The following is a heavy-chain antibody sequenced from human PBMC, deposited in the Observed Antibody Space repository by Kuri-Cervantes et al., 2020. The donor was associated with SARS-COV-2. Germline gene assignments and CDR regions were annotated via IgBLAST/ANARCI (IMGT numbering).Heavy chain of an antibody. CDR2: VHHSGET. CDR3: ARVHDSSGYKSLDI. V-gene: IGHV4-38-2*02. D-gene: IGHD3-22*01. Sequence: SETLSLTCSVSGYSITNGYYWGWIRQPPGKGLEWIGSVHHSGETYYNPSLNRRVSISIDASKNQFSLKLTSVTAADTAVYYCARVHDSSGYKSLDIWGQGTMVTDSS. J-gene: IGHJ3*02. CDR1: GYSITNGYY.